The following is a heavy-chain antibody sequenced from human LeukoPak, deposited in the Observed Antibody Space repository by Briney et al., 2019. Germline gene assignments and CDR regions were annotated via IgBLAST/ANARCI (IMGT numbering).Heavy chain of an antibody. D-gene: IGHD2-2*01. J-gene: IGHJ4*02. CDR3: ARTFCSTTSCYLPPFDY. V-gene: IGHV3-66*01. CDR2: IYSAGST. CDR1: GFTVGNNY. Sequence: GGSLRLSCAASGFTVGNNYMSWVRQAPGKGLEWVSLIYSAGSTYYADSVRGRFTISRDSSKNTLFLQLNSLRAEDTAVYYCARTFCSTTSCYLPPFDYWGQGALVTVSS.